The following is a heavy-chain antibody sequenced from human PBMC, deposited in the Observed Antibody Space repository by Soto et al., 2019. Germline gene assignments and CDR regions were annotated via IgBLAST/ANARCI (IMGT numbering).Heavy chain of an antibody. V-gene: IGHV1-46*01. J-gene: IGHJ6*02. CDR3: VSPSFWSGYPTPHYGMDV. CDR2: INPSGGST. CDR1: GYTFTSYY. D-gene: IGHD3-3*01. Sequence: ASVKVSCKASGYTFTSYYMHWVRQAPGQGLEWMGIINPSGGSTSYAQKFQGRVTMTRDTSTSTVYMELSSLRSEDTAVYYCVSPSFWSGYPTPHYGMDVWGQGTTVTVSS.